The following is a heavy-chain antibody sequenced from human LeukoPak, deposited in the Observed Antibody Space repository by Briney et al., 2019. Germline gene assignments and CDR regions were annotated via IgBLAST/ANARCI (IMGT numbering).Heavy chain of an antibody. D-gene: IGHD6-13*01. J-gene: IGHJ4*02. Sequence: GWSLRLSCAASGFTVSSNYMSWVRQAPGKGLEWVSVIYSGGSTYYADSVKGRFTISRDNPKNTLYLQMNSLRAEDTAVYYCARGTLVAAAGEFDYWGQGTLVTVSS. CDR1: GFTVSSNY. CDR2: IYSGGST. CDR3: ARGTLVAAAGEFDY. V-gene: IGHV3-53*01.